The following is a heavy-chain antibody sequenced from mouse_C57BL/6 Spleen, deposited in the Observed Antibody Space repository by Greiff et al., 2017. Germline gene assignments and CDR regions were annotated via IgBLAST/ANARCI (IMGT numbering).Heavy chain of an antibody. D-gene: IGHD1-1*01. CDR1: GYTFTSYW. Sequence: QVQLQQPGAELVRPGSSVKLSCKASGYTFTSYWMDWVKQRPGQGLEWIGNIYPSDSETHYNQKFKDKATLTVDKSSSTAYMQLSSLTSEDSAVYYCARGGGSSQDYWGQGTTLTVSS. CDR3: ARGGGSSQDY. J-gene: IGHJ2*01. CDR2: IYPSDSET. V-gene: IGHV1-61*01.